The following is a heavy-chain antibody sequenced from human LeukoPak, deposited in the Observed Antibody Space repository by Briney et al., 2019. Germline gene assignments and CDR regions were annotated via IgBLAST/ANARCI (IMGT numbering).Heavy chain of an antibody. Sequence: SETLSLTCTVSGGSISSYYWSWIRQPPGKGLEWIGEINHSGSTNYNPSLKSRVTISVDTSKNQFSLKLSSVTAADTAVYYCARGPYYDFWSGYYTSFDYWGQGTLVTVSS. CDR2: INHSGST. CDR1: GGSISSYY. J-gene: IGHJ4*02. V-gene: IGHV4-34*01. D-gene: IGHD3-3*01. CDR3: ARGPYYDFWSGYYTSFDY.